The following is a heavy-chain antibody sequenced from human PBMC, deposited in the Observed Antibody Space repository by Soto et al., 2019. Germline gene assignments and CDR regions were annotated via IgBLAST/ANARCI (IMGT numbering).Heavy chain of an antibody. CDR2: ISSSSSTI. CDR3: ARANYYGSPGDFDY. V-gene: IGHV3-48*01. Sequence: AGSMRLSCAASRFTFNSYSMNWVRQAPGKGLEWVSYISSSSSTIYYADSVKGRFTISRDNAKNSLYLQMNSLRAEDTAVYYCARANYYGSPGDFDYWGQGTLVTVSS. CDR1: RFTFNSYS. J-gene: IGHJ4*02. D-gene: IGHD3-10*01.